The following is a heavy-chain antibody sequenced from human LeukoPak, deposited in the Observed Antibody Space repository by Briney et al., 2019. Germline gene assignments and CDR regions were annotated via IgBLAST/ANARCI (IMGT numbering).Heavy chain of an antibody. Sequence: ASVKVSCKASGHTFTSYDINWVRQATGQGLEWMGWMNPDSGNTGYAQKFQGRVTMTRNPSIGTAYMELSSLTSEDTAVYYCARRIAAAGVGIVYWGQGTLVTVSP. CDR2: MNPDSGNT. V-gene: IGHV1-8*01. CDR1: GHTFTSYD. CDR3: ARRIAAAGVGIVY. D-gene: IGHD6-13*01. J-gene: IGHJ4*02.